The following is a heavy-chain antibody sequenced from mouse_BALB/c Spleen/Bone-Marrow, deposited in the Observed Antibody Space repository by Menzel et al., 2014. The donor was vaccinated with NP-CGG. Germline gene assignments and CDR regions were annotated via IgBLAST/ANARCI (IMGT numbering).Heavy chain of an antibody. CDR2: ISNGGGST. D-gene: IGHD2-1*01. V-gene: IGHV5-12-2*01. CDR3: ARQIYFPYFDY. J-gene: IGHJ2*01. Sequence: EVQLQESGGGLVQPGGSLKLSCAASGFTFSSYTMSWVRQTPEKRLEWVAYISNGGGSTYYLDTVKGRFTISRDNAKNTLYLQMSSLKSEDTAMYYCARQIYFPYFDYWGQGTTLTVSS. CDR1: GFTFSSYT.